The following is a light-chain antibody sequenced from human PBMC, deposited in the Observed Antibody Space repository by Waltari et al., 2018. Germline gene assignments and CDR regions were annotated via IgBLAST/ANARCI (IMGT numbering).Light chain of an antibody. V-gene: IGKV3-20*01. CDR1: QRVSSSY. CDR3: QQYGSSPQT. Sequence: EIVLTQSPGPLSLSPGERATLSCRASQRVSSSYLAWYQQKPGQAPGLLIYGASSRATGIPDRFSGSGSGTDFTLTISRLEPEDFAVYYCQQYGSSPQTFGQGTKVEIK. J-gene: IGKJ1*01. CDR2: GAS.